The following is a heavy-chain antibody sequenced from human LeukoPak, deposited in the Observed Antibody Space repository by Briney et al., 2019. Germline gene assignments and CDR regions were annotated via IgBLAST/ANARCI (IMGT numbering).Heavy chain of an antibody. V-gene: IGHV3-48*01. Sequence: GGSLRLSWAASGFTFSSYSMNWVSQAPRKGLEWVSYITNSCSTIYYADSVKGRFTISRDNSKNTLYLQMNSLRPEDTTVYDCVRDLPNVLGLVDSFAYWGQGSLFSVSS. D-gene: IGHD3-16*01. CDR3: VRDLPNVLGLVDSFAY. CDR1: GFTFSSYS. J-gene: IGHJ4*02. CDR2: ITNSCSTI.